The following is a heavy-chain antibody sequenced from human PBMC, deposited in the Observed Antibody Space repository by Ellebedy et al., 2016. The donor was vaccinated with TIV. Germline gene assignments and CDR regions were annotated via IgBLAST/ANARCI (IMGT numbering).Heavy chain of an antibody. CDR2: INQDGSDK. CDR3: ARGGATSSRYWRN. V-gene: IGHV3-7*01. J-gene: IGHJ4*02. D-gene: IGHD2-2*01. Sequence: PGGSLRPSCPASEFASATVWMTWARQAQGKGLEWVANINQDGSDKSYVASVKGRFSISRDNAKNSLYLQMNSLRAKDTAVYYCARGGATSSRYWRNWGQGALVTVSS. CDR1: EFASATVW.